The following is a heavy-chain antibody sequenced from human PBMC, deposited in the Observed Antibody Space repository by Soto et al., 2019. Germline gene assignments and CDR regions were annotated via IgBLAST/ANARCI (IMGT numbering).Heavy chain of an antibody. CDR2: IYHGLSI. J-gene: IGHJ4*02. CDR1: SGSFSGYY. Sequence: LSLTCAVYSGSFSGYYWSWIRQPPGKGLEWIGEIYHGLSIVYNPSLKSRVTISGDSSKNQFSLKLSSVTAADTAVYYCARHGGYYFDYWGQGTLVTVSS. CDR3: ARHGGYYFDY. D-gene: IGHD3-16*01. V-gene: IGHV4-34*01.